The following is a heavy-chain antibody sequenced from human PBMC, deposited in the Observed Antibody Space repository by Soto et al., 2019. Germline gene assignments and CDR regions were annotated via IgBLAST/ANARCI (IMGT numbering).Heavy chain of an antibody. CDR1: GYTFTSYY. CDR3: ARDAKDSSGKLDY. Sequence: QVQLVQSGAEVKKPGASVKVSCKASGYTFTSYYMHWLRQAPGQGIQWMGIIIRSGGGTNYAQKFPGRVTMTRYTSSSTVYMELSSLTSDDTAVYYCARDAKDSSGKLDYGGQGTLVTVSS. V-gene: IGHV1-46*01. J-gene: IGHJ4*02. CDR2: IIRSGGGT. D-gene: IGHD6-19*01.